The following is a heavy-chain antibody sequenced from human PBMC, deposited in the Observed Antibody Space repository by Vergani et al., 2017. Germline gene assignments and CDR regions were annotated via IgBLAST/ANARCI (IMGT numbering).Heavy chain of an antibody. Sequence: EKQLVQSGSETKKPEESLKISCHAFGYIFSNFWIGWVRQRPGRGLEWMGIIYPGDSEVKSNPTFRGQVIFSVDTSVNTAYLQWRSLQASDPATYFCASGGHGSENGGALQLWGQGTNITVSS. CDR1: GYIFSNFW. J-gene: IGHJ3*01. CDR2: IYPGDSEV. CDR3: ASGGHGSENGGALQL. V-gene: IGHV5-51*01. D-gene: IGHD3-10*01.